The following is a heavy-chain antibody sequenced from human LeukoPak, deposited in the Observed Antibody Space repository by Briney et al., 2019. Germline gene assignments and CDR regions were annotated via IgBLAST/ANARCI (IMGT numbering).Heavy chain of an antibody. J-gene: IGHJ5*02. V-gene: IGHV4-30-4*08. CDR1: GGSISSGDYY. D-gene: IGHD6-6*01. Sequence: KPSETLSLTCTVSGGSISSGDYYWSWIRQPPGKGLEWIGYIYYSGSTYYNPSLKSRVTISVDTSKNQFSLKLSSVTAADTAVYYCAGDRGSSGWFDPWGQGTLVTVSS. CDR2: IYYSGST. CDR3: AGDRGSSGWFDP.